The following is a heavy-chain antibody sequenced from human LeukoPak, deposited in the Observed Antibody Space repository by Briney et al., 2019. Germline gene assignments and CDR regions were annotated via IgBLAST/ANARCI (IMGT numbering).Heavy chain of an antibody. CDR2: IRDSGDAT. J-gene: IGHJ4*02. CDR1: GFTFSNYA. V-gene: IGHV3-23*01. CDR3: AKNDIGYYFDY. Sequence: GGSLRLSCAASGFTFSNYAMSWVRQAPGKGLEWVSAIRDSGDATYYADSVKGRFTISRDNSKNTLYLQMNSLRAEDTAIYFCAKNDIGYYFDYGGQGTLVTVSS. D-gene: IGHD3-9*01.